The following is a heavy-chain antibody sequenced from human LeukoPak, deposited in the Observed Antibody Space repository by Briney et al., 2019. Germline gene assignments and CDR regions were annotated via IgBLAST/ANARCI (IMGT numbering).Heavy chain of an antibody. V-gene: IGHV3-9*01. D-gene: IGHD3-10*01. Sequence: PGRSLRLSCAASGFTFDDYAMHWVRQAPGKGLEWVSGISWNSGSIGYADSVKGRFTISRDNAKNSLYLQMNSLRAEDTAVYYCAKELTMVRANWFDPWGQGTLVTVSS. CDR2: ISWNSGSI. CDR3: AKELTMVRANWFDP. CDR1: GFTFDDYA. J-gene: IGHJ5*02.